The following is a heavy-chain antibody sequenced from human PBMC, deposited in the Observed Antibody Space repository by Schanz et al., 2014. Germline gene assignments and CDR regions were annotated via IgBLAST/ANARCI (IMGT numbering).Heavy chain of an antibody. J-gene: IGHJ3*02. CDR3: ARQIWIGAFDI. D-gene: IGHD2-2*03. Sequence: QVPLHESGPGLVKPSETLSLTCTVSGDSISNYYWTWIRQPPGKRLEWIGYIYYSGSTKYNPSLKSRVTMSVAPPKKHFSRGLSSGTAADTAVYYCARQIWIGAFDIWGQGTMVTVSS. V-gene: IGHV4-59*08. CDR2: IYYSGST. CDR1: GDSISNYY.